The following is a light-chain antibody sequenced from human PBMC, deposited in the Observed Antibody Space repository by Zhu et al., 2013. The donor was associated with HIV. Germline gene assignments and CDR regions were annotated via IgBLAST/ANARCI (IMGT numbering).Light chain of an antibody. CDR1: QNINEW. J-gene: IGKJ3*01. CDR2: RAS. V-gene: IGKV1-5*03. CDR3: QHVNSNAA. Sequence: DIQMTQSPSTLSASLGDRVTITCRASQNINEWLAWYQQKPGKAPELMIYRASNLEGGVPSRFSGRGSGTLFTLTITSLQPDDFATYYCQHVNSNAAFGPGTKVDV.